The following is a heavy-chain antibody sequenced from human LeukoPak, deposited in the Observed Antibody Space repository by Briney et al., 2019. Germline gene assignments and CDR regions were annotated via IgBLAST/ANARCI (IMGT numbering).Heavy chain of an antibody. CDR3: AKDRAAASERVDY. J-gene: IGHJ4*02. V-gene: IGHV3-23*01. CDR1: GSTFSSYA. CDR2: ISGSGGST. D-gene: IGHD2-2*01. Sequence: AGSLRLSCAASGSTFSSYAMSWVRQAPGKGLEWVSAISGSGGSTYYADSVKGRFTISRDKSKNTLYLQMNSVRAEDTAVYYCAKDRAAASERVDYWGQGTLVTVSS.